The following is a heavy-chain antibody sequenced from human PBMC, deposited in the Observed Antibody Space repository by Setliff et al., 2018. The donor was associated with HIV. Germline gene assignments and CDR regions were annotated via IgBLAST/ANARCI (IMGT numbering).Heavy chain of an antibody. Sequence: GGSLRLSCAASGFTFSSYAMHWVRQAPGKGLEWVAVISYDGSNKYHADSVKGRFTVSRDSSKNTVYLQMNNLRAEDTAIYYCAKDMQLSIWGQGTVVTVSS. V-gene: IGHV3-30-3*01. CDR2: ISYDGSNK. D-gene: IGHD2-2*01. CDR1: GFTFSSYA. CDR3: AKDMQLSI. J-gene: IGHJ3*02.